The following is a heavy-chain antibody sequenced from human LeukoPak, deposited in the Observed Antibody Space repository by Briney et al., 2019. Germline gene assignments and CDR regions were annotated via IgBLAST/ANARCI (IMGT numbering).Heavy chain of an antibody. Sequence: SETLSLTCTVSGGSISSYYWSWIRQPAGKGLEWIGRIYTSGSTNYNPSLKSRVTISVDTSKNQFSLKLSSVTAADTAVYYCARAAVGVVPAAILINWFDPWGQGTLVTVSS. CDR2: IYTSGST. J-gene: IGHJ5*02. CDR1: GGSISSYY. CDR3: ARAAVGVVPAAILINWFDP. V-gene: IGHV4-4*07. D-gene: IGHD2-2*02.